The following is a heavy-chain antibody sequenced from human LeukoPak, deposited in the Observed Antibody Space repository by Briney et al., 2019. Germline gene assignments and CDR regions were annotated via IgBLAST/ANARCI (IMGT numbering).Heavy chain of an antibody. J-gene: IGHJ3*02. CDR2: ISAYNGNT. CDR3: ARNYDSRGYYYEDAFDI. CDR1: GYTLTSYG. D-gene: IGHD3-22*01. Sequence: ASVKVSCKASGYTLTSYGISWVRQAPGQGLEWMRWISAYNGNTNYAQKLQGRVTMTTDTSTSTAYMELRSLRSDDTAVYYCARNYDSRGYYYEDAFDIWGQGTMVTVSS. V-gene: IGHV1-18*01.